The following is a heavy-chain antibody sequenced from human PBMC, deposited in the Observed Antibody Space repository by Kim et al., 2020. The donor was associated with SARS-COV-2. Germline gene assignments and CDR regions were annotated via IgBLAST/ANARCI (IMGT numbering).Heavy chain of an antibody. J-gene: IGHJ4*02. CDR1: GGSVSSGSHY. D-gene: IGHD2-8*01. CDR3: ARRDVGTIDY. Sequence: SETLSLTCTVSGGSVSSGSHYWMWIRQPPGKGLEWIGQIYYSGSTNYNPSLKSRVTISVDMSKNQFSLKLRSLTAADTAVYYCARRDVGTIDYWGQGTLV. CDR2: IYYSGST. V-gene: IGHV4-61*01.